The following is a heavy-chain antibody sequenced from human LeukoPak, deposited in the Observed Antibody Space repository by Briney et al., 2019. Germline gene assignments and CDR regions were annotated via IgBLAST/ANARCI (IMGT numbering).Heavy chain of an antibody. CDR2: ISSSSSYT. Sequence: PGGSLRLSCAASAFTFSDYYMSWIRQAPGKGLEWVSYISSSSSYTNYADSVKGRFTISRDNAKNSLYLQMNSLRAEDTAVYYCARHYGDYGVLLDYWGQGTLVTVSS. D-gene: IGHD4-17*01. J-gene: IGHJ4*02. CDR1: AFTFSDYY. CDR3: ARHYGDYGVLLDY. V-gene: IGHV3-11*06.